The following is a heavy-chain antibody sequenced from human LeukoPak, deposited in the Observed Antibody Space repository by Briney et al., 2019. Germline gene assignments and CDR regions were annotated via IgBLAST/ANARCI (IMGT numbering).Heavy chain of an antibody. CDR1: GYTFSSYA. J-gene: IGHJ4*02. V-gene: IGHV3-23*01. CDR2: VNGSGGSA. Sequence: GGSLRLSCAASGYTFSSYAMSWVRQAPGKGLEWVSSVNGSGGSAYYADSVKGRFTISRDKSKNMLYLQMNSLRVEDTAVYYCAKEFGYSSSWRFDYWGQGTLVTVSS. D-gene: IGHD6-6*01. CDR3: AKEFGYSSSWRFDY.